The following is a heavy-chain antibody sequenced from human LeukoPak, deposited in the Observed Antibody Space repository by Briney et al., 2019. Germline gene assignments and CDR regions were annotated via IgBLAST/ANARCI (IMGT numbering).Heavy chain of an antibody. D-gene: IGHD6-19*01. CDR2: ISGNGGST. CDR1: GFTFSSYA. CDR3: AKGQRYSSGWYSIN. J-gene: IGHJ4*02. V-gene: IGHV3-23*01. Sequence: PGGSLRLSCAASGFTFSSYAMSWVRQAPGKGLEWVSTISGNGGSTYYTDSVNGRLTISRDNSKSTLFLQMNSLRAEDTAVYYCAKGQRYSSGWYSINWGQGTLVTVSS.